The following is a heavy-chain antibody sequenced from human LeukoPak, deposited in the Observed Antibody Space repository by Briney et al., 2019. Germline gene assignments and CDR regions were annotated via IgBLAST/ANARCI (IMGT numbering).Heavy chain of an antibody. Sequence: GGSLRLSCAASGFTFSDYYMNWIRQAPGKGLEWVSYISTSGSRIFYADSVTGRFTISRDNAKNSLSLQMNSLRAAATPVSYYVSAHVTMAGSIDYRGQGTLVTVSS. J-gene: IGHJ4*02. CDR3: VSAHVTMAGSIDY. V-gene: IGHV3-11*04. CDR2: ISTSGSRI. CDR1: GFTFSDYY. D-gene: IGHD6-19*01.